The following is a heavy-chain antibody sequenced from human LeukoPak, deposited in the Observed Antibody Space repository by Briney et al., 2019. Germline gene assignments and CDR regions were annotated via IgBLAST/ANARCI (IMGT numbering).Heavy chain of an antibody. V-gene: IGHV1-2*02. CDR1: GYTFTGCY. Sequence: ASVKLSCYASGYTFTGCYKHWVRHPPAPGIEWMGWITPNSSSTNYAQTVQGRVTMTRDTSISTAYMELSRLRSDDTAVYYCARDGVWQWLVWFDPWGQGTLVSVSS. J-gene: IGHJ5*02. CDR2: ITPNSSST. CDR3: ARDGVWQWLVWFDP. D-gene: IGHD6-19*01.